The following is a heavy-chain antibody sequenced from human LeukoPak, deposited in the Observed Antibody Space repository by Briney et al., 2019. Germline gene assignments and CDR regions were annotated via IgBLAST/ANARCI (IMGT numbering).Heavy chain of an antibody. J-gene: IGHJ5*02. D-gene: IGHD1-7*01. CDR3: TKDTGWNYLDWFDP. Sequence: PSETLSLTCSVSGGSISNYFWSWIRQPAVKGLEWIERIYSSGSTNYNPSLKSRVTMTADTSKNEFSLKLTSVTAADTAIYYCTKDTGWNYLDWFDPWGQGTLVTVSS. CDR2: IYSSGST. V-gene: IGHV4-4*07. CDR1: GGSISNYF.